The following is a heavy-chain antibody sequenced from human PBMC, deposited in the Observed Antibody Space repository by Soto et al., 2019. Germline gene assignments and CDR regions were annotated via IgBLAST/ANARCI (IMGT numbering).Heavy chain of an antibody. D-gene: IGHD2-15*01. Sequence: EVQLVESGGGLVQPGGSLRLSCAASGFIFTNYYMNWVRQAPGKGLEWVAIIKPDGSQKFYVESVKGRFSISRDNAQSSVYLQMSSLRAEDTAVYYCVTDEMFMGGGPDCWGQGTLVTVSS. CDR1: GFIFTNYY. J-gene: IGHJ4*02. V-gene: IGHV3-7*01. CDR3: VTDEMFMGGGPDC. CDR2: IKPDGSQK.